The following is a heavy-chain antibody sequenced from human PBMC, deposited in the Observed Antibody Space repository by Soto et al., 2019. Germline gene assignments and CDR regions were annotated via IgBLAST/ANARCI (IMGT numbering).Heavy chain of an antibody. J-gene: IGHJ5*02. CDR2: IIPIFGTA. CDR1: GGTFSSYA. Sequence: QVQLVQSGAEVKKPGSSVKVSCKASGGTFSSYAISWVRQAPGQGLEWMGGIIPIFGTANYAQKFQGRVTITADESTSTAYMELSSLRSEDTAVYYCAREGIAVARTSGGWFDPWGQGTLVTVSS. D-gene: IGHD6-19*01. V-gene: IGHV1-69*12. CDR3: AREGIAVARTSGGWFDP.